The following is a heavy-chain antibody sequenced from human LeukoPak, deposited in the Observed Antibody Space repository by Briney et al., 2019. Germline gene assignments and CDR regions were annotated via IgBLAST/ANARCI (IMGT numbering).Heavy chain of an antibody. CDR1: GFTFSGSA. CDR3: TRRDYYMDV. V-gene: IGHV3-73*01. CDR2: IRSKANNYAT. J-gene: IGHJ6*03. Sequence: GGSLRLSCAASGFTFSGSAMRWVRQASGKGLEWVGRIRSKANNYATAYAASVKGRFTIPRDDSENTAYLQMNSLKTEDTAVYYCTRRDYYMDVWGKGTTVTVSS.